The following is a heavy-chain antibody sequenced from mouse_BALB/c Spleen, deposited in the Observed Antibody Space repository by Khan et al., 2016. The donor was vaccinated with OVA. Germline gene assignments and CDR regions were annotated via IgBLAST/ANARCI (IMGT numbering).Heavy chain of an antibody. CDR1: GFSLTRYG. CDR2: IWSDGKT. V-gene: IGHV2-6*02. D-gene: IGHD2-4*01. CDR3: ARKTHMITTVMDY. J-gene: IGHJ4*01. Sequence: QVQLKESGPGLVAPSQSLSITCTVSGFSLTRYGVHWVRQPPGKGLEWLVVIWSDGKTTYNSTLKSRLSISKDNSKSQVFLKMNSLQTDDTAMYYCARKTHMITTVMDYWGQGTSGTGSS.